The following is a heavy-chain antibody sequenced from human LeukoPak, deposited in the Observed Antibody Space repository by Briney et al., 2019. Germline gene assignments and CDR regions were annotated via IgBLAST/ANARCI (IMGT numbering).Heavy chain of an antibody. J-gene: IGHJ4*02. D-gene: IGHD2-15*01. Sequence: GESLKISCKGSGYSFTNYWIGWVRQMPGKGLEWVGIIHPPDSDTRYSPSFQGQVTISADKSISTAYLQWSSLKASDSAMYYCARWGGYCSGGTCYPLYFFDSWGQGTLVTVSS. CDR2: IHPPDSDT. CDR1: GYSFTNYW. CDR3: ARWGGYCSGGTCYPLYFFDS. V-gene: IGHV5-51*01.